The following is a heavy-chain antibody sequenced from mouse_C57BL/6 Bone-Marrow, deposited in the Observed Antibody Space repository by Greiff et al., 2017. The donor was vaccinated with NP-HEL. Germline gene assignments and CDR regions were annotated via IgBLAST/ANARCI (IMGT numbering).Heavy chain of an antibody. D-gene: IGHD2-14*01. CDR2: ISSGGSYT. V-gene: IGHV5-6*01. CDR1: GFTFSSYG. CDR3: ARRDDGAWFAY. Sequence: EVKLVESGGDLVKPGGSLKLSCAASGFTFSSYGMSWVRQTPDKRLEWVATISSGGSYTYYPDSVKGRFTISRDNAKNTLYLQMSSLKSEDTAMYYCARRDDGAWFAYWGQGTLVTVSA. J-gene: IGHJ3*01.